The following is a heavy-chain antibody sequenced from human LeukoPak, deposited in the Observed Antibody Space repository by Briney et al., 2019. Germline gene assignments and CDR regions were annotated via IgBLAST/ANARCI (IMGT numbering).Heavy chain of an antibody. Sequence: PSETLSLTCTVSGGSISSYYWSWIRQPPGKGLEWIGYIYTSGSTNYNPSLKSRVTISVDTSKNQFSLKLSSVTAADTAVYYCASICYDFWSGYYTGFDYWGQGTLVTVSS. CDR2: IYTSGST. D-gene: IGHD3-3*01. J-gene: IGHJ4*02. CDR1: GGSISSYY. CDR3: ASICYDFWSGYYTGFDY. V-gene: IGHV4-4*09.